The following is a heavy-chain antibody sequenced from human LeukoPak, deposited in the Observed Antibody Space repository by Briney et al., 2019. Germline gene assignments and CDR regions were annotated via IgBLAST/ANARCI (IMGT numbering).Heavy chain of an antibody. V-gene: IGHV3-30*18. CDR1: GFTFSSYG. D-gene: IGHD3-9*01. CDR3: AKHYDILDY. CDR2: ISNDGSNK. J-gene: IGHJ4*02. Sequence: GGSLRLSCAASGFTFSSYGMHCVRQAPGKGLEWVAVISNDGSNKYYADSVKGRFTISRDNSKNTLYLQMNSLRAEDTAVYYCAKHYDILDYWGQGTLVTVSS.